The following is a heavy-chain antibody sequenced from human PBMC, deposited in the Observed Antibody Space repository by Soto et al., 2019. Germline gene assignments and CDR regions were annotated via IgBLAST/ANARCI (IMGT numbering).Heavy chain of an antibody. CDR2: ITIRTGNI. CDR1: GFTISGCS. CDR3: AKAPLVGATSPWDY. D-gene: IGHD1-26*01. V-gene: IGHV3-48*01. Sequence: GGSLRLSCEASGFTISGCSMNWVRQAPGKGLEWLAYITIRTGNIVYADSVRGRFTISADNAKNSLYLQMNSLRAEDTAVYYCAKAPLVGATSPWDYWGQGTLVTVSS. J-gene: IGHJ4*02.